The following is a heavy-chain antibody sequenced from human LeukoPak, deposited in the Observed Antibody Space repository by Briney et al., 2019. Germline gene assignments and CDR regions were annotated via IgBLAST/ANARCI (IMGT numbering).Heavy chain of an antibody. CDR1: GFTFSNYG. J-gene: IGHJ4*02. V-gene: IGHV3-30*18. D-gene: IGHD3-22*01. Sequence: HPGGSLRLSCAASGFTFSNYGMHWVRQAPGKGLEWVAVISDDGGNKYYADSVKGRFTISRDNAKNSLYLQMNSLRAEDTALYYCAKDVDSSGYYYPADWGQGTLVTVSS. CDR3: AKDVDSSGYYYPAD. CDR2: ISDDGGNK.